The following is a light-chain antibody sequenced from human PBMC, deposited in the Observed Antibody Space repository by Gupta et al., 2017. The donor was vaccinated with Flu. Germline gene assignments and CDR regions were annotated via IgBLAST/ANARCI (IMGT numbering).Light chain of an antibody. Sequence: QSALTQPSSVSVSPGQSITISCTGTSRYVGGYNYVAWYQQHPGTAPKLLIYDDNNRPSGAPKRFSGSKSGNPASLSIYGLQAEDEADYYCTAFHSSRNSVVFGGGTKVTVL. CDR3: TAFHSSRNSVV. CDR2: DDN. CDR1: SRYVGGYNY. V-gene: IGLV2-14*01. J-gene: IGLJ2*01.